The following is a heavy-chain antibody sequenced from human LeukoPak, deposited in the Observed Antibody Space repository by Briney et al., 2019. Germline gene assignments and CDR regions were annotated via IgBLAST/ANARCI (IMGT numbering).Heavy chain of an antibody. CDR1: GGSISSYY. Sequence: SETLSLTCTVSGGSISSYYWSWIRQPPGKGLEWIGYIYHSGTTNQNPSLKSRVTTSLDTSKNQFSLKLSSVTAADTAVYYCARTPRGYCSSTSCYVFDYWGQGTLVTVSS. D-gene: IGHD2-2*01. CDR3: ARTPRGYCSSTSCYVFDY. J-gene: IGHJ4*02. V-gene: IGHV4-59*12. CDR2: IYHSGTT.